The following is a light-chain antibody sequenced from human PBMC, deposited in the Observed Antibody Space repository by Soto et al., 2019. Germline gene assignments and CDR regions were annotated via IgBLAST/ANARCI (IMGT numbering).Light chain of an antibody. Sequence: QSALTQPASVSGSPGQSITISCTGTSSDVGSYNLVSWYQQHPGTAPKLIIYDVSSRPSGVSNRFSGSKSGNTASLTISGLQAEDEADYYCSSHTSSSTPYVFGTGTKLTVL. CDR1: SSDVGSYNL. J-gene: IGLJ1*01. CDR2: DVS. CDR3: SSHTSSSTPYV. V-gene: IGLV2-14*02.